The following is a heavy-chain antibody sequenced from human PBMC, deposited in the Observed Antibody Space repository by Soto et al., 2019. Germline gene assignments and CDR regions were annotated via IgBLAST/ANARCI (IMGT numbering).Heavy chain of an antibody. CDR3: ARGVAATSREQYFQH. CDR2: IKQDGSER. V-gene: IGHV3-7*05. Sequence: GGSLRLSCAASGFTFSSYWMTWVRQAPGKGLEWVANIKQDGSERYYVDSVKGRFTISRDNAENSLYLQMNSLRAEDTAVYYCARGVAATSREQYFQHWGQGTLVTVSS. J-gene: IGHJ1*01. D-gene: IGHD6-19*01. CDR1: GFTFSSYW.